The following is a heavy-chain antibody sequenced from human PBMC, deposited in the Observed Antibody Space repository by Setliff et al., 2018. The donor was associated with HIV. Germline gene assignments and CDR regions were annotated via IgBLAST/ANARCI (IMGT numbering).Heavy chain of an antibody. J-gene: IGHJ5*02. V-gene: IGHV4-59*04. D-gene: IGHD3-22*01. CDR3: ASRVYYYDSSGYLREEGFDP. CDR2: IYYSGST. Sequence: SETLSLTCTVSGGSVTSYYWSWIRQSPEKGLEWIGYIYYSGSTYYNPSLKSRVTISVDTSKNQFSLKLSSVTAADAAVYYCASRVYYYDSSGYLREEGFDPWGQGTLVTVSS. CDR1: GGSVTSYY.